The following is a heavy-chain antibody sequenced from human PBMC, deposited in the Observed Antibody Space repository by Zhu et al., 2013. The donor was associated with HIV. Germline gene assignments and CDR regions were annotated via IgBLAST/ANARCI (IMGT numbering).Heavy chain of an antibody. J-gene: IGHJ4*02. CDR3: ARVHSYGRKNFDY. Sequence: QVQLVQSGAEVKKPGASVKVSCKASGYTSTSYDISWVRQATGQGLEWMGWMNPNSGNTGYAQKFQGRVTVTRNTSISTAYMELSSLRSEDTAVYYCARVHSYGRKNFDYWGQGTLVTVSS. CDR2: MNPNSGNT. V-gene: IGHV1-8*01. D-gene: IGHD5-18*01. CDR1: GYTSTSYD.